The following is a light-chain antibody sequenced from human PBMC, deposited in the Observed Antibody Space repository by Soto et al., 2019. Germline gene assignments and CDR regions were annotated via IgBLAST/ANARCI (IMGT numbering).Light chain of an antibody. CDR2: AAS. Sequence: DIQMTQSPSSLSASVGDRVTITCRASQTISSYLNWYQQKPGTGPKLLIYAASRLQSGVPSRFSGSGSGTDFTLTISSLQPEDYATYYCQQSYSTPLTFGGGTKVDIK. V-gene: IGKV1-39*01. J-gene: IGKJ4*01. CDR3: QQSYSTPLT. CDR1: QTISSY.